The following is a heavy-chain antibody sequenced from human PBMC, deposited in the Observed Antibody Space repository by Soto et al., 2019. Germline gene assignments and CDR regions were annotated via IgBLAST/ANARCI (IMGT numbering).Heavy chain of an antibody. CDR2: IYSGGNT. CDR1: GFTVSSNY. V-gene: IGHV3-53*01. D-gene: IGHD4-17*01. Sequence: SGGSLRLSCAASGFTVSSNYMSWVRQAPGKGLEWVSVIYSGGNTYYADSVKGRFTISRDNSKNTLYLQMNSLRAEDTAVYYCARTAGGYGDYDLDYWGQGTLVTVSS. J-gene: IGHJ4*02. CDR3: ARTAGGYGDYDLDY.